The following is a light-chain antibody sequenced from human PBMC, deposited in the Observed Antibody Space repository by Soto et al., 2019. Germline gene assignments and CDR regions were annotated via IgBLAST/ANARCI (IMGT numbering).Light chain of an antibody. CDR3: QHYISYSP. Sequence: DIQMTQSPSTLSASVGDIVTITCRASQSISSLLAWYQQKPGKAPKLLIYSASTLESGVPSRFSGSGSGTEFTLTISSLQPDDFATYYCQHYISYSPFGGGTKVEIK. CDR1: QSISSL. V-gene: IGKV1-5*03. CDR2: SAS. J-gene: IGKJ4*02.